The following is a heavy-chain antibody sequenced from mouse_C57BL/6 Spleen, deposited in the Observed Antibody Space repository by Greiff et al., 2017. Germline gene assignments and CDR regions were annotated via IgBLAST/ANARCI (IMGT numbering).Heavy chain of an antibody. CDR3: ARIYDGYDIYYAMDY. CDR1: GYTFTSYW. J-gene: IGHJ4*01. D-gene: IGHD2-3*01. CDR2: IDPNSGGT. V-gene: IGHV1-72*01. Sequence: QVQLQQPGAELVKPGASVKLSCKASGYTFTSYWMHWVKQRPGRGLEWIGRIDPNSGGTKYNEKFKSKATLTVDKPSSTAYMQLSSLTSEDSAVYYCARIYDGYDIYYAMDYWGQGTSGTVSS.